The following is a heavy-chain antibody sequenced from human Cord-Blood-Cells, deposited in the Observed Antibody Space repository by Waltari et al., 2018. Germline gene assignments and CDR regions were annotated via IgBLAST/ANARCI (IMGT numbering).Heavy chain of an antibody. CDR3: AKDIGSSWYFDL. D-gene: IGHD6-13*01. CDR2: ISWNSGSI. V-gene: IGHV3-9*01. CDR1: GFTFDDYA. J-gene: IGHJ2*01. Sequence: EVQLVESGGGLVQPGRSLRLSCAASGFTFDDYAIHWVRQAPGKGLEWVSGISWNSGSIGYADSVKGRFTISRDNAKNSLYLQMNSLRAEDTALYYCAKDIGSSWYFDLWGRGTLVTVSS.